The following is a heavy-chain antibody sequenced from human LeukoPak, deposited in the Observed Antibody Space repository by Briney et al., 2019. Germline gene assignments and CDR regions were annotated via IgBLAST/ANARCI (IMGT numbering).Heavy chain of an antibody. D-gene: IGHD2-15*01. V-gene: IGHV1-8*01. CDR3: ARGQTIFSCSGGSCYHPSDY. Sequence: GASVKVSCKASGYTFTSYDINWVRQATGQGLEWMGWMNPNSGNTGYAQKFQGRVTMTRNTSISTAYMELSSLRSEDTAVYHCARGQTIFSCSGGSCYHPSDYWGQGTLVTVSS. CDR2: MNPNSGNT. J-gene: IGHJ4*02. CDR1: GYTFTSYD.